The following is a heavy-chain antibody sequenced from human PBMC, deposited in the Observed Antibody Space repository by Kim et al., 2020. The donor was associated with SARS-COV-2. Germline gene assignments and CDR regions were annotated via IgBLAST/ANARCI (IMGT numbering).Heavy chain of an antibody. V-gene: IGHV3-23*01. Sequence: ESVKGRFTISSDNSKNTLYLQMNSLRADDTAVYHCAKHWGSRTWHDVLDIWGQGPMVTVSS. CDR3: AKHWGSRTWHDVLDI. D-gene: IGHD6-13*01. J-gene: IGHJ3*02.